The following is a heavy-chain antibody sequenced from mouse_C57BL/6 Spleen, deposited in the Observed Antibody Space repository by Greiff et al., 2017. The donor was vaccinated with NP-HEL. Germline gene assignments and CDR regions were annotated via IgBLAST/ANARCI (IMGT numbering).Heavy chain of an antibody. V-gene: IGHV1-82*01. CDR2: IYPGDGDT. Sequence: QVQLKQSGPELVKPGASVKISCKASGYAFSSSWMNWVKQRPGKGLEWIGRIYPGDGDTNYNGKFKGKATLTADKSSSTAYMQLSSLTSEDSAVYFCARYGSSSYYFDYWGQGTTLTVSS. CDR3: ARYGSSSYYFDY. CDR1: GYAFSSSW. J-gene: IGHJ2*01. D-gene: IGHD1-1*01.